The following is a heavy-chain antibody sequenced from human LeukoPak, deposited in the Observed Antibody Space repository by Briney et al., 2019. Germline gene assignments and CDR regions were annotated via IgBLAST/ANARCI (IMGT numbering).Heavy chain of an antibody. D-gene: IGHD6-19*01. CDR3: ARCRYSSGWYFDY. J-gene: IGHJ4*02. CDR2: ISSSGSTI. Sequence: VGSLRLSCAASGFTFSDYYMRWIRQATGKGLEWVSYISSSGSTIYYADSVKGRFTISRDNAKNSLYLQMNSLRAEDTAVYYCARCRYSSGWYFDYWGQGTLVTVSS. V-gene: IGHV3-11*04. CDR1: GFTFSDYY.